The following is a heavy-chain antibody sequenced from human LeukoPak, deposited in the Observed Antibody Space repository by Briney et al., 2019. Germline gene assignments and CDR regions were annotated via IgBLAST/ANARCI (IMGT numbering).Heavy chain of an antibody. D-gene: IGHD3-10*01. CDR1: GLTFSNYA. CDR2: ISGGSGNI. Sequence: GGSLRLSCSVSGLTFSNYAMHWVRQPPGKGLEWVSLISGGSGNIYYVDSVKGRFTIPRDNSKNTLYVQMTSLSAEDTAIYYCAKGSDYYGSVTSKKTDWGQGTLVTVSS. CDR3: AKGSDYYGSVTSKKTD. J-gene: IGHJ4*02. V-gene: IGHV3-23*01.